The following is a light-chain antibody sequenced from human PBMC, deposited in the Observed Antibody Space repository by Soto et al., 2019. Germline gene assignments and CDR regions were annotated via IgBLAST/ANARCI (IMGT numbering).Light chain of an antibody. CDR2: DAS. CDR3: QQNDNLLIT. J-gene: IGKJ5*01. V-gene: IGKV1-33*01. CDR1: QDISNY. Sequence: DIQMPQSPSSLSASVGDRVTITCQASQDISNYLNWYQQKPGKAPKLLIYDASNLETGVPSRFSGSGSGTDFTFTIISLQPEDIATYYCQQNDNLLITFGQGTRLEIK.